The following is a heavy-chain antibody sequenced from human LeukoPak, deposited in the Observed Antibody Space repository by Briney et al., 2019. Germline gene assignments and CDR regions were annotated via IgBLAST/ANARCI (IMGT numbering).Heavy chain of an antibody. V-gene: IGHV4-59*01. CDR1: GGFISSYY. CDR2: IYYSGST. Sequence: SETLSLTCTGCGGFISSYYWSWIRQPPGKGLEGIGYIYYSGSTNYNPSLKSRVTISVDTSKNQFSLKLSSVTAADTAVYYCARGVVVAATHFDYWGQGTLVTVSS. CDR3: ARGVVVAATHFDY. J-gene: IGHJ4*02. D-gene: IGHD2-15*01.